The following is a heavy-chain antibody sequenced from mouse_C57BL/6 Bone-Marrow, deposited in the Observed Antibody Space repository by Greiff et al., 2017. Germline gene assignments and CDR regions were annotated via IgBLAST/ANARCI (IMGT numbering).Heavy chain of an antibody. J-gene: IGHJ3*01. CDR2: IYPRSGNT. CDR1: GYTFTSYG. D-gene: IGHD1-1*01. Sequence: VQLQESGAELARPGASVKLSCKASGYTFTSYGISWVKQRTGQGLEWIGEIYPRSGNTYYNEKFKGKATLTADKSSSTAYMELRSLTSEDSAVYFCARNGSSFWFAYGGQGTLVTVSA. V-gene: IGHV1-81*01. CDR3: ARNGSSFWFAY.